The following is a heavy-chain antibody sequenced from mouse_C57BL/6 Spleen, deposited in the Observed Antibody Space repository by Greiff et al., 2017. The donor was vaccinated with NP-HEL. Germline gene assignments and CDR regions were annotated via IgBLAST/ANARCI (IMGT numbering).Heavy chain of an antibody. Sequence: VQLQQSGAELAKPGASVKLSCKASGYTFTSYWMHWVKQRPGQGLEWIGYINPSSGYTKYNQKFKDKATLTADKSSSTAYMQLSSLTYEDSAVYYCARYLSYYYGSGSYWYFDVWGTGTTVTVSS. CDR3: ARYLSYYYGSGSYWYFDV. D-gene: IGHD1-1*01. J-gene: IGHJ1*03. V-gene: IGHV1-7*01. CDR2: INPSSGYT. CDR1: GYTFTSYW.